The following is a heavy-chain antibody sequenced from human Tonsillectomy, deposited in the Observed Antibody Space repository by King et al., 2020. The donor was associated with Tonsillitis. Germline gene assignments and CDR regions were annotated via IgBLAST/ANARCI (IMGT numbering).Heavy chain of an antibody. J-gene: IGHJ4*02. V-gene: IGHV1-2*02. Sequence: VQLVQSGAEVKKPGASVKVSCKASGYTFTGYYVHWVRQAPGQGLEWMGWINPKSGGTHYAQKFLGRVTMTRDTSSDTAYMELSRLRSDDTAVFYCAHSRGYSGYDPFDYRGQGTLVTVSS. CDR1: GYTFTGYY. CDR3: AHSRGYSGYDPFDY. D-gene: IGHD5-12*01. CDR2: INPKSGGT.